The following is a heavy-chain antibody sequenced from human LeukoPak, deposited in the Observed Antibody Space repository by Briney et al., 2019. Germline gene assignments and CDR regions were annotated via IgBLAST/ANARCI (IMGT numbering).Heavy chain of an antibody. Sequence: PGESLKISCRGSGYSFTSYWIGWVRQMPGKGLEWMGIIHPRDSDTRYSPSFQGQVTISADKSINTAYLQWSSLKASDAAMYYCARRVLSDAFDIWGQGTMVTVSS. CDR2: IHPRDSDT. V-gene: IGHV5-51*01. J-gene: IGHJ3*02. CDR3: ARRVLSDAFDI. CDR1: GYSFTSYW. D-gene: IGHD3-16*01.